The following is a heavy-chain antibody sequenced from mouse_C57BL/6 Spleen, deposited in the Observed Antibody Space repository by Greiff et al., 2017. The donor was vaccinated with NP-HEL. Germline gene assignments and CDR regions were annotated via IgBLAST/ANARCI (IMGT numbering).Heavy chain of an antibody. D-gene: IGHD1-1*01. CDR3: AYYGSTPFDY. CDR2: INPYNGGT. J-gene: IGHJ2*01. CDR1: GYTFTDYY. Sequence: VQLQQSGPVLVKPGASVKMSCKASGYTFTDYYMNWVKQSHGKSLEWIGDINPYNGGTSYNQKFKGKATLTVDKSSSTAYMELNSLASEDSAVYYCAYYGSTPFDYWGQGTTLTVSS. V-gene: IGHV1-19*01.